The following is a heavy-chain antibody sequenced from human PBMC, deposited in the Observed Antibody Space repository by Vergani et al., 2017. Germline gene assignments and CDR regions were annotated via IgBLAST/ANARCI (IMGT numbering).Heavy chain of an antibody. CDR1: GFTFSTYA. CDR2: IDNSGRSI. V-gene: IGHV3-23*01. CDR3: AKSRASLDLWGEHFQH. Sequence: EVHLLESGGGLRQPGGSLKLSCAASGFTFSTYAMSWVRQVPGKGLEWVATIDNSGRSIYYTDSVKCRFTISRDNSKSTLFLQMNSLSAEDTALYYCAKSRASLDLWGEHFQHWGRGTLVTVSS. J-gene: IGHJ1*01. D-gene: IGHD3/OR15-3a*01.